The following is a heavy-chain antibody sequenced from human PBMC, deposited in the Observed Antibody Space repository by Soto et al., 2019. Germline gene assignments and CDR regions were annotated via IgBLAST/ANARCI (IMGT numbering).Heavy chain of an antibody. D-gene: IGHD3-22*01. CDR2: ITTSGDRS. Sequence: EVQLLESGGRLIQPGGSLRLSCAASGFNFSSYAMSWIRQAPGKGPEWVAGITTSGDRSGYADSVKGRFTVSRDNSQNTMYLKLNSLRGDDTAIYYCARGLEAGYYFAYWGQGTLVTVSS. V-gene: IGHV3-23*01. CDR1: GFNFSSYA. CDR3: ARGLEAGYYFAY. J-gene: IGHJ4*02.